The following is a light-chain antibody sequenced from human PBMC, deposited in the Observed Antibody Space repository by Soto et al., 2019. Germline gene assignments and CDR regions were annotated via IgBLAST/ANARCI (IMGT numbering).Light chain of an antibody. CDR3: CSYAGSSTLV. CDR2: EGN. J-gene: IGLJ2*01. V-gene: IGLV2-23*01. Sequence: QSALTQPASVSGSPGQSITISCTGTSSDVGSCNLVSWYQQYPGKAPKLMIYEGNKRPSGVSNRFSGSKSGNTASLTISGLQAEDEADYYCCSYAGSSTLVFGGGTKLTVL. CDR1: SSDVGSCNL.